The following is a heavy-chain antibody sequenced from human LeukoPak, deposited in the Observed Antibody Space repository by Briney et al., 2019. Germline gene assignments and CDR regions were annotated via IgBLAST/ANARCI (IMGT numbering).Heavy chain of an antibody. J-gene: IGHJ5*01. CDR3: ARVRRQVGSRWFDS. V-gene: IGHV3-53*01. CDR2: INIGGCV. D-gene: IGHD3-16*01. Sequence: GGSLRLSCAASGFPFTNNYMSWVRQAPGKGLEWVSVINIGGCVSYADSVKGRFTISRDNSNSTLYLKMNSLRVEDTALYYCARVRRQVGSRWFDSWGQGTLVTVSS. CDR1: GFPFTNNY.